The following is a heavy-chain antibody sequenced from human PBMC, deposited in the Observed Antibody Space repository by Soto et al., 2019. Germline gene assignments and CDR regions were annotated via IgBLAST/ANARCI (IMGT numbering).Heavy chain of an antibody. V-gene: IGHV4-39*01. J-gene: IGHJ4*02. Sequence: QLQLQESGPGLVKPSETLSLTCTVSGGSISSSSYYWGWIRQPPGKGREWIGSNYYSGGTYYNPSLKSRVHISVDTSKNQLSLKLSSVTAADTAVYYCARIECDTAMVTVDYWGQGTLVTVSS. CDR3: ARIECDTAMVTVDY. CDR2: NYYSGGT. CDR1: GGSISSSSYY. D-gene: IGHD5-18*01.